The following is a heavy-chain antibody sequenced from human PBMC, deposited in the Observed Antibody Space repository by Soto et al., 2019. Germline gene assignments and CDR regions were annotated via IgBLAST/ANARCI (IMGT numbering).Heavy chain of an antibody. CDR1: GFTFDDHN. V-gene: IGHV3-43*01. J-gene: IGHJ4*02. Sequence: EVHLVESGGVAVKPGGSLRLSCAASGFTFDDHNMHWIRQGPGKGLEWVSLISWDGGTTFYADSVKGRFTVSRDNTRNFLYLQMSALTTEDSGLYYCASSQGDYWGQGTLVTVAS. CDR2: ISWDGGTT. CDR3: ASSQGDY.